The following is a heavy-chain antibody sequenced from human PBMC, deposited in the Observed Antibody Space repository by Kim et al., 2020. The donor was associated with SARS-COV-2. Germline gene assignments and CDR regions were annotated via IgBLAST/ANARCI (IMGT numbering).Heavy chain of an antibody. V-gene: IGHV3-23*01. J-gene: IGHJ4*02. CDR3: AKSQGDY. CDR2: SGVNT. Sequence: SGVNTYYADTVKGRFTISRDNSKNTLHLQMNSLRAEDTAVYYCAKSQGDYWGQGTLVTVSS.